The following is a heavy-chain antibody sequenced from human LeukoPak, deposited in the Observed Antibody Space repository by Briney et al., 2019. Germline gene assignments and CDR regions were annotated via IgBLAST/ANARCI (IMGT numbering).Heavy chain of an antibody. V-gene: IGHV4-4*07. CDR3: ARDRFGRRYYGSGGPTWFDP. CDR1: GGSISSYY. CDR2: IYTSGST. Sequence: SETLSLTCTVSGGSISSYYWSWIRQPAGKGLEWIGRIYTSGSTNYNPSLKSRVTMSVDTSKNQFSLKLSSVTAADTAVYYCARDRFGRRYYGSGGPTWFDPGGQGTLVTVSS. J-gene: IGHJ5*02. D-gene: IGHD3-10*01.